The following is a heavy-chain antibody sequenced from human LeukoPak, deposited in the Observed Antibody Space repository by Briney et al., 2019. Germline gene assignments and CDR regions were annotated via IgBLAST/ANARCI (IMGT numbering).Heavy chain of an antibody. CDR3: AKDYFLRITMIVVVMPDY. CDR1: GFDLSRNG. V-gene: IGHV3-30*02. J-gene: IGHJ4*02. CDR2: IRYDGSKT. D-gene: IGHD3-22*01. Sequence: SGGSLRLSCAASGFDLSRNGMHWVRQAPGKGLEWVSFIRYDGSKTFYGDSVTGRFTISRDNSKNTLYLQMNSLRPEDTAVYYCAKDYFLRITMIVVVMPDYWGQGTLVTVSS.